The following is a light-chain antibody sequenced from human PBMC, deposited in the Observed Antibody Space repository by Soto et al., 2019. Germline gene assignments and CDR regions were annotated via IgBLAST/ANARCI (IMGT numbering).Light chain of an antibody. V-gene: IGKV1-39*01. CDR3: QQSYSTPRLT. J-gene: IGKJ3*01. CDR1: QSISSY. CDR2: AAS. Sequence: DIQMTQSPSSLSASVGDRVTITCRASQSISSYLNWYQQKPGKAPKLLIYAASSLQSGVPSRFSGSGSGTDFTLTIISLQPEDFATYYCQQSYSTPRLTFGPGTKVDIK.